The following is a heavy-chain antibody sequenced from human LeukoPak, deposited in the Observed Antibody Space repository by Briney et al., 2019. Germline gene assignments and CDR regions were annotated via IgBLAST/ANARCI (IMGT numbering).Heavy chain of an antibody. CDR2: IYWNDDK. CDR1: GFSLITSGVG. D-gene: IGHD2/OR15-2a*01. Sequence: ESGPTLVNPTQTLTLTCTLSGFSLITSGVGVSWIRQPPGKALEWLALIYWNDDKHYSPSLKSRLTITHDASKNQVVLTMTNMDPADTGTYYCGHIFNSSPYSWGQGTLVTVSS. CDR3: GHIFNSSPYS. J-gene: IGHJ4*02. V-gene: IGHV2-5*01.